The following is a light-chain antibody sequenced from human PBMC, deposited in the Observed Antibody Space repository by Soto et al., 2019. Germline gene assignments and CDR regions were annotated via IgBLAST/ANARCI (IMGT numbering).Light chain of an antibody. CDR3: QTWGTGIHVV. CDR2: VNSDGSH. CDR1: SGHSRYA. Sequence: QSVLTQSPSASASLGASVKLTCTLSSGHSRYAIAWHQQQPEKGPRYLMKVNSDGSHSKGDGIPDRFSGSSSGAERYLTISSLQSEDEADYYCQTWGTGIHVVFGGGTKLTVL. V-gene: IGLV4-69*01. J-gene: IGLJ2*01.